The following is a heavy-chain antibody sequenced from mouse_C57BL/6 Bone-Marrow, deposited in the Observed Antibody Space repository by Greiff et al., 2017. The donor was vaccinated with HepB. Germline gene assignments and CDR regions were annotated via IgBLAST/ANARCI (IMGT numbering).Heavy chain of an antibody. CDR2: INPSSGYT. CDR3: ASQTPIYYGYDGDWFAY. V-gene: IGHV1-7*01. D-gene: IGHD2-2*01. Sequence: QVQLKESGAELAKPGDSVKLSCKASGYTFTSYWMHWVKQRPGQGLEWIGYINPSSGYTKYNQKFKDKATLTADKSSSTAYMQLSSLTYEDSAVYYCASQTPIYYGYDGDWFAYWGQGTLVTVSA. CDR1: GYTFTSYW. J-gene: IGHJ3*01.